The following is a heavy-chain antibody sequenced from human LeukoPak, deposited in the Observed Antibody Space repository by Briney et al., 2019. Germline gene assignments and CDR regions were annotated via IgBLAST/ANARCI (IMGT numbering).Heavy chain of an antibody. CDR1: GGSISSGGYY. V-gene: IGHV4-31*03. CDR3: ARARGGTVTTSPFDY. J-gene: IGHJ4*02. D-gene: IGHD4-17*01. CDR2: IYYSGST. Sequence: SQTLSLTCTVSGGSISSGGYYWSWIRQHPGKGLEWIGYIYYSGSTYYNPSLKSRVTISVDTSKNQFSLKLSSVTAADTAVYSCARARGGTVTTSPFDYWGQGTLVTVSS.